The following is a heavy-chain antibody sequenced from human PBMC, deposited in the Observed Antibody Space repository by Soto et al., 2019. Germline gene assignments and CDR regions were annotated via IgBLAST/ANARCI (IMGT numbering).Heavy chain of an antibody. CDR3: ARALEVGAARLRALNI. V-gene: IGHV3-13*01. CDR2: IGTDSET. Sequence: PVGSLRLSCAASGFTVSSKYMTWVRQAPGKGLEWLSCIGTDSETYYPGSVKGRFTISRENAKNSLYLQMNSLRTEDTAVYYCARALEVGAARLRALNIWGQGTMVTVSS. D-gene: IGHD6-6*01. CDR1: GFTVSSKY. J-gene: IGHJ3*02.